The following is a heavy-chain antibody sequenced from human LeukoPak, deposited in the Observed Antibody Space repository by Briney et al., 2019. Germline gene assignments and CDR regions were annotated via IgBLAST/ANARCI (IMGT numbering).Heavy chain of an antibody. CDR3: ARVGSSSLQSTQLISFDY. V-gene: IGHV1-46*01. CDR2: INPSGGST. Sequence: ASVKVSCKASGYTFTSYYMHWVRQAPGQGLEWMGIINPSGGSTSYAQKFQGRVTMTRDTSTSTVHMELSSLRSEDTAVYYCARVGSSSLQSTQLISFDYWGQGTLVTVSS. J-gene: IGHJ4*02. CDR1: GYTFTSYY. D-gene: IGHD6-13*01.